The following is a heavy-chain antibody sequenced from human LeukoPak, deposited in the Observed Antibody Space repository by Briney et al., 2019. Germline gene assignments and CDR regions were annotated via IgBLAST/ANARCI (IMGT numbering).Heavy chain of an antibody. J-gene: IGHJ4*02. CDR2: INTDGTNT. D-gene: IGHD4-17*01. CDR1: GYSISSGYY. CDR3: AKEIDGDYLIGGDY. Sequence: ETLSLTCTVSGYSISSGYYWGWIRQPPGKGLVWVSHINTDGTNTRYADSVKGRFTISRDNAKNTLYLQMNSLRVEDTAVYYCAKEIDGDYLIGGDYWGQGTLVTVSS. V-gene: IGHV3-74*01.